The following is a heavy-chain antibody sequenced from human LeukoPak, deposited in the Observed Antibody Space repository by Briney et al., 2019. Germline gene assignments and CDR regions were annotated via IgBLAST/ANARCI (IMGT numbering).Heavy chain of an antibody. Sequence: GGSLRLSCAASGFTFSSYTMNWVRQAPGKGLEWVSGISGSGGNTYYADSVKGRFTVSRDNSQNTLYLQMNTLRAEDTAVYFCAKEPRSRGQGTLVTVSS. V-gene: IGHV3-23*01. CDR3: AKEPRS. CDR2: ISGSGGNT. J-gene: IGHJ4*02. CDR1: GFTFSSYT.